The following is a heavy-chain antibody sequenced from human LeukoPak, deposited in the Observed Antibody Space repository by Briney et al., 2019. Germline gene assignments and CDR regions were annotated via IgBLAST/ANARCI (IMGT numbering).Heavy chain of an antibody. J-gene: IGHJ4*02. V-gene: IGHV3-30*18. CDR3: AKDSAVAGLDY. CDR1: GFTFSSYG. Sequence: GSLRLSCAASGFTFSSYGMHWVRQAPGKGLEWVAVISYDGSNKYYADSVKGRFTISRDNSKNTLYLQMNSLRAEDTAVYYCAKDSAVAGLDYWGQGTLVTVSS. CDR2: ISYDGSNK. D-gene: IGHD6-19*01.